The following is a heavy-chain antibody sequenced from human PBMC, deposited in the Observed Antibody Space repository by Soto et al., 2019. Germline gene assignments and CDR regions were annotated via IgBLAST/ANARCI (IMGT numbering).Heavy chain of an antibody. V-gene: IGHV3-7*01. Sequence: ESGGGLVQPGGSLRLSCAASGFTFSSYWMSWVRQAPGKGLEWVANIKQDGSEKYYVDSVKGRFTISRDNAKNSLYLQMNSLRAEDTAVYYCARDKTYYDFWSGLGDAFDIWGQGTMVTVSS. CDR2: IKQDGSEK. CDR1: GFTFSSYW. D-gene: IGHD3-3*01. CDR3: ARDKTYYDFWSGLGDAFDI. J-gene: IGHJ3*02.